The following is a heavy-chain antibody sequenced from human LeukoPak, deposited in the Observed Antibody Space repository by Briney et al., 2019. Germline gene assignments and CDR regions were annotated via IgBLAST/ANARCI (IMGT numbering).Heavy chain of an antibody. Sequence: PGGSLRLSCAASGFTFSSYWMHWVRQAPGKGLVWVAFINRNGGGTSYPDSVKGRFTISRDNAKNTLSLQVSSLRTEDTAVYYCAKDRYSYAFEYSDSWGQGTLVTVSS. CDR3: AKDRYSYAFEYSDS. V-gene: IGHV3-74*01. J-gene: IGHJ4*02. D-gene: IGHD5-18*01. CDR1: GFTFSSYW. CDR2: INRNGGGT.